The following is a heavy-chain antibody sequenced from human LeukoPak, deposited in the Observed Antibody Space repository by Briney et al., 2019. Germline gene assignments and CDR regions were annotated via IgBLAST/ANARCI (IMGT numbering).Heavy chain of an antibody. CDR1: GGTFSSYA. J-gene: IGHJ4*02. Sequence: EASVKVSCKASGGTFSSYAISWVRQAPGQGLEWTGGIIPIFGTANYAQKFQGRVTITADESTSTAYMELSSLRSEDTAVYYCARAPYSSSSNFDYWGQGTLVTVSS. CDR3: ARAPYSSSSNFDY. D-gene: IGHD6-6*01. CDR2: IIPIFGTA. V-gene: IGHV1-69*01.